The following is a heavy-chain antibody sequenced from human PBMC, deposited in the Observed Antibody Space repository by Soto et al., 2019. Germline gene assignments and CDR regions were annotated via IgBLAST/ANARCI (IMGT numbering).Heavy chain of an antibody. J-gene: IGHJ4*02. CDR1: GFIFNDHW. CDR3: PRGDCSGPSCFFGGTH. D-gene: IGHD2-2*01. V-gene: IGHV3-74*01. CDR2: INSGGTRV. Sequence: EVHLAESGGGLVQPGGSLRLSCVASGFIFNDHWMHWVRQAPGKALVWVARINSGGTRVNYADFVKGRFTISRDNAQDTLYLQMTSLGVDDTAVYYCPRGDCSGPSCFFGGTHWGQGTLVTVSS.